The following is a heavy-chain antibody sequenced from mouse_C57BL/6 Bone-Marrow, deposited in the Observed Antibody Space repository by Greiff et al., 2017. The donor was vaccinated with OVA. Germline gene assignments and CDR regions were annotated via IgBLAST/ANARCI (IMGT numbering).Heavy chain of an antibody. V-gene: IGHV14-4*01. J-gene: IGHJ2*01. CDR2: IDPENGDT. CDR3: TATVVAKGY. D-gene: IGHD1-1*01. Sequence: VQLKESGAELVRPGASVKLSCTASGFNIKDDYMHWVKQRPEQGLEWIGWIDPENGDTEYASKFQGKATITADTSSNTAYLQLSSLTSEDTAVYYCTATVVAKGYWGQGTTLTVSS. CDR1: GFNIKDDY.